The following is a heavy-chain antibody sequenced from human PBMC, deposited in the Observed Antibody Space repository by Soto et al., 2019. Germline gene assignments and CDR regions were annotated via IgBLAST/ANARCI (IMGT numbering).Heavy chain of an antibody. V-gene: IGHV3-23*01. D-gene: IGHD2-15*01. CDR2: ISGSGGST. CDR1: GSTFTSYA. Sequence: GGSLRLSCAASGSTFTSYAMIWVRQAPGKGLEWVSAISGSGGSTYYADSVKGRFTISRDNSKNTVYLQMNSLRAEDTAVYYCARVQCTGGSCFSSYYYYYGMDVWGQGTTVTVSS. CDR3: ARVQCTGGSCFSSYYYYYGMDV. J-gene: IGHJ6*02.